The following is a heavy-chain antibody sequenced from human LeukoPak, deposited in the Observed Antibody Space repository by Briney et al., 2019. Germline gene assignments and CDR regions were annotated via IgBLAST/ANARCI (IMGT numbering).Heavy chain of an antibody. CDR1: GFTFSDYY. V-gene: IGHV3-11*01. J-gene: IGHJ4*02. D-gene: IGHD5-18*01. CDR2: ISSSGTTI. Sequence: GGSLRLSCAASGFTFSDYYVTWIRQAPGKGLEWVSYISSSGTTIYCADSVRGRFTISRDNAKNSLYLQMNSLRAEDTAVYYCARPKSMDTAMVYFDHWGQGTLVTVSS. CDR3: ARPKSMDTAMVYFDH.